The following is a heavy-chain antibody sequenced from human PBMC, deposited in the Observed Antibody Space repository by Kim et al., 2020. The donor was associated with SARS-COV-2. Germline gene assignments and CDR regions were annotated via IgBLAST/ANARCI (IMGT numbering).Heavy chain of an antibody. D-gene: IGHD4-17*01. Sequence: GGSLRLSCAASGFTFSNAWMSWVRQAPGKGLEWVGRIKSKTDGGTTDYAAPVKGRFTISRDDSKNTLYLQMNSLKTEDTAVHHCTTVGYGDYSGAFDIWGQGTRVTVSS. CDR1: GFTFSNAW. V-gene: IGHV3-15*01. CDR3: TTVGYGDYSGAFDI. CDR2: IKSKTDGGTT. J-gene: IGHJ3*02.